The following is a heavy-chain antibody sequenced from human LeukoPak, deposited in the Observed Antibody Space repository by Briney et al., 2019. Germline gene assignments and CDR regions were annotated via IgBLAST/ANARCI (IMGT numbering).Heavy chain of an antibody. V-gene: IGHV1-46*01. CDR3: ARGKVDYYDSSGDDAFDI. CDR2: INPSGGST. Sequence: ASVRVSRTASVYTFTSYYMHWGRHAPGQGLEWMGIINPSGGSTGYAQKVQGRVTMTRDMSTSTVYMELSSLRSEDTAVYYCARGKVDYYDSSGDDAFDIWGQGTMVTVSS. J-gene: IGHJ3*02. D-gene: IGHD3-22*01. CDR1: VYTFTSYY.